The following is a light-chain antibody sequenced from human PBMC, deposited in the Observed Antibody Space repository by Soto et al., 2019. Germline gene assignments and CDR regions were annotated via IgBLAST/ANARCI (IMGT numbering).Light chain of an antibody. Sequence: QSALTQRASVSGSPGQSITISCTGTSSDVGGYKYVYWYQQHPGKAPKLMIYEVNNRPSGVSNRFSGSKSGNTASLIISGLQAEDEADYYCSSYTTSGAGVFGGGTQLTVL. V-gene: IGLV2-14*01. CDR2: EVN. CDR3: SSYTTSGAGV. J-gene: IGLJ3*02. CDR1: SSDVGGYKY.